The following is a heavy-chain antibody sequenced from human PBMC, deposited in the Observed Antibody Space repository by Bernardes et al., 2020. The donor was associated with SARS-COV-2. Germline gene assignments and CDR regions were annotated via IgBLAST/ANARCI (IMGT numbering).Heavy chain of an antibody. CDR1: GFIFSSYG. Sequence: GGSLRLCCGALGFIFSSYGMHWVRQAPGKGLEWVEVIWYDGSNKYYADSVKGRFTISRDNSKNTLYLQMNSLRAEDTAVYYCARDCFYYDILTGYYNYYYYYGMDVWGQGTTVTVSS. CDR2: IWYDGSNK. J-gene: IGHJ6*02. CDR3: ARDCFYYDILTGYYNYYYYYGMDV. V-gene: IGHV3-33*01. D-gene: IGHD3-9*01.